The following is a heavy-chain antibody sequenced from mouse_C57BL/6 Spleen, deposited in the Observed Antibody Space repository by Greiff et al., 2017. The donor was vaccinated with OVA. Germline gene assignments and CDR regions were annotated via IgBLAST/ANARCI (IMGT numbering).Heavy chain of an antibody. Sequence: QVQLQQSGPGLVQPSQSLSITCTVSGFSLTSYGVHWVRQSPGKGLEWLGVIWRGGSTDYNAAFMSRLSITKDNSKSQVVFKMNSLQADDTAIYYWAGGNYQEAYAMDYWGQGTSVTVSS. D-gene: IGHD2-1*01. CDR3: AGGNYQEAYAMDY. CDR1: GFSLTSYG. J-gene: IGHJ4*01. V-gene: IGHV2-5*01. CDR2: IWRGGST.